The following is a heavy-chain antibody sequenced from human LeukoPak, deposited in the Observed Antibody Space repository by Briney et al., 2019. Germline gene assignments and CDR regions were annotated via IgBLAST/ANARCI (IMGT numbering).Heavy chain of an antibody. CDR2: IKQDGTAK. Sequence: GGSLRLSCAASGFTFSSYWMTWVRQAPGKGLEWVANIKQDGTAKYYVDSVKGRFTISRDSSKNTLYPQMNSLRAEDTAVYYCARDGRSGNFDKWGQGTLVSVSS. D-gene: IGHD1-26*01. J-gene: IGHJ4*02. V-gene: IGHV3-7*05. CDR3: ARDGRSGNFDK. CDR1: GFTFSSYW.